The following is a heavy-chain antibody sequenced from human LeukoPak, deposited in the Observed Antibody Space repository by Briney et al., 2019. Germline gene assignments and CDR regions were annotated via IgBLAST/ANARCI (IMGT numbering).Heavy chain of an antibody. Sequence: GGSLRLSCAASGFTFSSYWMSWVRQAPGKGLEWVANIKQDGSEKYYVDSVKGRFTISRDNAKNSLYLQMNSLRAEDTAVYYCARDTLRYFDWLLSPSDAFDIWGQGTMVTVSS. CDR2: IKQDGSEK. CDR3: ARDTLRYFDWLLSPSDAFDI. V-gene: IGHV3-7*01. CDR1: GFTFSSYW. D-gene: IGHD3-9*01. J-gene: IGHJ3*02.